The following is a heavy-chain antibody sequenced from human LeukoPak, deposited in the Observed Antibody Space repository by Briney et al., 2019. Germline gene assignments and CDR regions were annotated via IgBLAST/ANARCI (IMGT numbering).Heavy chain of an antibody. Sequence: SETLSLTCTVSGGSISSSSYYWGWIRQPPGKGLEWIGNIYYSGSTYYNPSLKSRVTISVDTSKNQFSLKLSSVTAADTAVYYCARGYMTTVTTRFDPWGQGTLVTVSS. V-gene: IGHV4-39*07. CDR1: GGSISSSSYY. D-gene: IGHD4-17*01. CDR3: ARGYMTTVTTRFDP. CDR2: IYYSGST. J-gene: IGHJ5*02.